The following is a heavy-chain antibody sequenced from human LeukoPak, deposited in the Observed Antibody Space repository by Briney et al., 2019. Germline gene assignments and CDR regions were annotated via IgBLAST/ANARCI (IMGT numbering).Heavy chain of an antibody. CDR1: GGSISSYY. J-gene: IGHJ4*02. CDR3: ARWQSSGWYVM. V-gene: IGHV4-59*08. CDR2: IYYSGST. Sequence: SETLSLTCTVSGGSISSYYWSWIRQPPGKGLEWIGYIYYSGSTNYNPSLKSRVTISVDTSKNQLSLKLSSVTAADTAVYYCARWQSSGWYVMWGQGTLVTVSS. D-gene: IGHD6-19*01.